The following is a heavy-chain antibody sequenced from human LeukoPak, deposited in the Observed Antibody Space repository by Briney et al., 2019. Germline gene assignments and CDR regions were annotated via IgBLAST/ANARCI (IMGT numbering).Heavy chain of an antibody. CDR3: ARDRWVRRGLFDY. Sequence: PSETLSLTCTVSGYSISSGYYWGWIRQPPGQGLEWIGSIYHSGSTYYNPSLKSRVTISVDTSKNQFSLKLSSVTAADTAVYYCARDRWVRRGLFDYWGQGTLVTVSS. CDR2: IYHSGST. D-gene: IGHD3/OR15-3a*01. CDR1: GYSISSGYY. V-gene: IGHV4-38-2*02. J-gene: IGHJ4*02.